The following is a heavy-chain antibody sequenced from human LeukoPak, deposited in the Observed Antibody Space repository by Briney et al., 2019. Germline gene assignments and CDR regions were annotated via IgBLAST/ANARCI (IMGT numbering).Heavy chain of an antibody. CDR1: GYTFTSYD. CDR2: MNPNSGNT. D-gene: IGHD1-26*01. CDR3: ARPPIVGAYNWFDP. V-gene: IGHV1-8*01. Sequence: GASVKVSCKASGYTFTSYDINWVRQATGQGLEWMGWMNPNSGNTGYAQKFQGRVTMTRNTSISTAYMELSSLRSEDTAVYYCARPPIVGAYNWFDPWGQGTLVTVSS. J-gene: IGHJ5*02.